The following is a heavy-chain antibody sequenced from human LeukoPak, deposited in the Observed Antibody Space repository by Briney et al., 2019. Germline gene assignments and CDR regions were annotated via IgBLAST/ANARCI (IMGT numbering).Heavy chain of an antibody. CDR2: VSYGGST. D-gene: IGHD2-21*01. Sequence: SETLSLTCTVSGDSINDDDYYWGWIRQPPGRGLEYIGSVSYGGSTYYSPSLKSRVNIYIDISKNQFSLELRSVTAADTAVYYCARRSYSASFDPWGQGSLVTVSS. CDR1: GDSINDDDYY. CDR3: ARRSYSASFDP. J-gene: IGHJ5*02. V-gene: IGHV4-39*01.